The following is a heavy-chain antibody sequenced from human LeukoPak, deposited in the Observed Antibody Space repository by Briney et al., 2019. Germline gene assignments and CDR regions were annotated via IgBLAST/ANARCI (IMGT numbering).Heavy chain of an antibody. J-gene: IGHJ6*04. D-gene: IGHD3-10*01. Sequence: SETLSLTCTVSGGSISSYYWSWIRQPPGKGLEWIGYIYYSGSTNYNPSLKSRVTISVDTSKNQFSLKLSSVTAADTAVYYCARRLYGRMDVWGKGTTVTVAS. CDR2: IYYSGST. CDR1: GGSISSYY. V-gene: IGHV4-59*01. CDR3: ARRLYGRMDV.